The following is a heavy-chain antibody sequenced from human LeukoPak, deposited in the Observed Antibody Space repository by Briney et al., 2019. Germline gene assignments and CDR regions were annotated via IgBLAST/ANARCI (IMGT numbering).Heavy chain of an antibody. J-gene: IGHJ4*02. Sequence: PGGSLRLSCAASGFTFSSYWMSWVRQAPGKGLEWVSVIYSSGSTYYADSVKGPFTISRDNSKNTLHLQMNTLRAEDTAVYYCASRIATAGSVDYWGQGTLVTVSS. D-gene: IGHD6-13*01. CDR3: ASRIATAGSVDY. CDR2: IYSSGST. CDR1: GFTFSSYW. V-gene: IGHV3-53*01.